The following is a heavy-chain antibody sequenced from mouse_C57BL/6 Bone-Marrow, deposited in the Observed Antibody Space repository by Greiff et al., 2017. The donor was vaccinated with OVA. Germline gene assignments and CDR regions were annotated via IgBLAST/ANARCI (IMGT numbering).Heavy chain of an antibody. V-gene: IGHV5-6*01. CDR3: ARRGSSYGWYFDV. CDR2: ISSGGSYT. D-gene: IGHD1-1*01. Sequence: EVQLVESGGDLVKPGGSLKLSCAASGFTFSSYGMSWVRQTPDKRLEWVATISSGGSYTYYPDSVKGRFTISRDNAKNTLYLQMSSLKSEDTAMYYCARRGSSYGWYFDVRGTETTVTVSS. CDR1: GFTFSSYG. J-gene: IGHJ1*02.